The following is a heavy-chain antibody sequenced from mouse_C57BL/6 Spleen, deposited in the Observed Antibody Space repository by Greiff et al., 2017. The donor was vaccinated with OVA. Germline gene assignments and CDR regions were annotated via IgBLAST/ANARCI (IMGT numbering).Heavy chain of an antibody. D-gene: IGHD2-4*01. CDR1: GYSITSGYY. J-gene: IGHJ4*01. Sequence: VQLQQSGPGLVKPSQSLSLTCSVTGYSITSGYYWNWIRQFPGNKLEWMGYISYDGSNNYNPSLKNRISITRDTSKNQFFLKLNSVTTEDTATYYCAREGIYYDYDGYAMDYWGQGTSVTVSS. V-gene: IGHV3-6*01. CDR2: ISYDGSN. CDR3: AREGIYYDYDGYAMDY.